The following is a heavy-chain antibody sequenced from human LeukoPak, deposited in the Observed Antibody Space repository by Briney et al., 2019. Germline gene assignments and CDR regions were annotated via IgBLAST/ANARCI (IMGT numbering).Heavy chain of an antibody. CDR3: ARAGSGSYDFDY. V-gene: IGHV3-21*01. D-gene: IGHD1-26*01. Sequence: GGSLRLSCAASGFTFSSYSMNWVRQAPGKGLGWVSSISSSSSYIYYADSVKGRFTISRDNAKNSLYLQMNSLRAEDTAVYYCARAGSGSYDFDYWGQGTLVTISS. J-gene: IGHJ4*02. CDR2: ISSSSSYI. CDR1: GFTFSSYS.